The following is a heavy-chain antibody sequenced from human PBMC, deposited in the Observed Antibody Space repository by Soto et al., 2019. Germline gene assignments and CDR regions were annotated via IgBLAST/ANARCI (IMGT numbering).Heavy chain of an antibody. J-gene: IGHJ5*02. CDR1: GGSFSGYY. V-gene: IGHV4-34*01. CDR2: IYHSGST. CDR3: ARQSPMVRGVPNWFDP. D-gene: IGHD3-10*01. Sequence: SETLSLTCAVYGGSFSGYYWTWIRQPPGTGLEWIGYIYHSGSTYYNPSLKSRVTISVDTSKNQFSLKLSSVTAADTAVYYCARQSPMVRGVPNWFDPWGQGTLVTVSS.